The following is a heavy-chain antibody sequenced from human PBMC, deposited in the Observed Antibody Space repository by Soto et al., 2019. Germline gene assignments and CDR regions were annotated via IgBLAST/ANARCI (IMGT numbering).Heavy chain of an antibody. CDR3: ARDRRYYGSGSYYNVFGYFDY. CDR1: GFTFSSYA. V-gene: IGHV3-30-3*01. Sequence: VGSLRLSCAASGFTFSSYAMHWVRQAPGKGLEWVAVISYDGSNKYYADSVKGRFTISRDNSKNTLYLQMNSLRAEDTAVYYCARDRRYYGSGSYYNVFGYFDYWGQGTLVTVSS. J-gene: IGHJ4*02. CDR2: ISYDGSNK. D-gene: IGHD3-10*01.